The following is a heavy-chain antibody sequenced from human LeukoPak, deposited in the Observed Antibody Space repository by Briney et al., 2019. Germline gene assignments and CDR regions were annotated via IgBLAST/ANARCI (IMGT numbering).Heavy chain of an antibody. V-gene: IGHV3-33*01. Sequence: GSLRLSCAASGFTFSSYGMHWVRRAPGKGLEWVAVIWYDGSNKYYGDSVEGRFTISRDNSKSTLYLQMNSLRAEDTAVYYCARLRNDAFDIWGQGTVVTFSS. J-gene: IGHJ3*02. CDR3: ARLRNDAFDI. CDR2: IWYDGSNK. CDR1: GFTFSSYG.